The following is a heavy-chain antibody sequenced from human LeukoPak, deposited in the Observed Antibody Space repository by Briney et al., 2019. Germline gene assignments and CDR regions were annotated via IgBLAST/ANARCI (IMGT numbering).Heavy chain of an antibody. V-gene: IGHV3-53*05. D-gene: IGHD3-16*02. CDR2: IYSGGST. J-gene: IGHJ3*02. CDR3: ANLFIISLYRHDAFDI. Sequence: GGSLRLSCAASGFTVSNNYMSWVRQAPGKGLEWVSVIYSGGSTYYADSVKGRFTVSRDNSNNTLFLQMNSLRAEDTAVYYCANLFIISLYRHDAFDIWGQGTMVTVSS. CDR1: GFTVSNNY.